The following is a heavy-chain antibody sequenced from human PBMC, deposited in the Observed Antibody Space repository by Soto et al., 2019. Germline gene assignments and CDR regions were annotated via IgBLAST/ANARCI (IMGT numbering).Heavy chain of an antibody. CDR2: IYSGGIT. V-gene: IGHV3-53*04. CDR1: GFTVSSNY. D-gene: IGHD2-8*01. Sequence: EVQLEESGGGLVQPGGSLRLSCAVSGFTVSSNYMSWVRQAPGKGLEWASVIYSGGITFYADSVKGRFTISRDDSMNTLYLQLNSLRTEDTAVYYCVRDKKDCYNGACDTSAYYYYIDVWGKGTTVTVSS. CDR3: VRDKKDCYNGACDTSAYYYYIDV. J-gene: IGHJ6*03.